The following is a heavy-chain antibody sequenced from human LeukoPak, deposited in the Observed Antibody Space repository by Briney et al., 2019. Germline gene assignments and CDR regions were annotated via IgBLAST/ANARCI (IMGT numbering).Heavy chain of an antibody. CDR2: INHSGST. CDR3: ARRRIPSYYYYYMDV. CDR1: GGSFSGYY. V-gene: IGHV4-34*01. J-gene: IGHJ6*03. Sequence: PSETLSLTCAVYGGSFSGYYWSWIRQPPGKGLEWIGEINHSGSTNYSPSLKSRVTISVDTSKNQFSLKLSSVTAADTAVYYCARRRIPSYYYYYMDVWGKGTTVTISS.